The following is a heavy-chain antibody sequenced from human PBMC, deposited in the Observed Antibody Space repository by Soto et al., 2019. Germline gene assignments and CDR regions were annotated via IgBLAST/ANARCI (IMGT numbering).Heavy chain of an antibody. Sequence: GGSLRLSCAASGFTFSSYAMQWVRQAPGKGLEWEAVIWHDGSNEFYADSVKGRFTISRDNSKNTLYLQMNSLRAEDTAVYYCARGTPSYGMDVWGQGTTVTVSS. CDR1: GFTFSSYA. V-gene: IGHV3-33*01. CDR2: IWHDGSNE. D-gene: IGHD1-1*01. J-gene: IGHJ6*02. CDR3: ARGTPSYGMDV.